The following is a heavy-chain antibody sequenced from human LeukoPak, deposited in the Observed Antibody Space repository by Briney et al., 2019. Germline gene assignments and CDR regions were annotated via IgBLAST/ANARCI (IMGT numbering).Heavy chain of an antibody. CDR3: ALTSNYGDYDPHFDY. CDR2: IWYDGSNK. J-gene: IGHJ4*02. Sequence: GGSLRLSCAASGFTFSSYGMHWVRQAPGKGLEWVAVIWYDGSNKYYADSVKGRFTISRDNSKNTLYLQMNSLRAEDTAVYYCALTSNYGDYDPHFDYWGQGTLVTVSS. D-gene: IGHD4-17*01. CDR1: GFTFSSYG. V-gene: IGHV3-33*01.